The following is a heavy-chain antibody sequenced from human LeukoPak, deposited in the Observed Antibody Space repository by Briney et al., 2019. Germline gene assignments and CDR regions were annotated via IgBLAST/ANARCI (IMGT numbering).Heavy chain of an antibody. CDR1: GFTFSSYG. J-gene: IGHJ6*03. V-gene: IGHV3-30*18. CDR2: ISYDGSNK. Sequence: PGGSLRLSCAASGFTFSSYGMHWVRQAPGKGLEWVPVISYDGSNKYYADSVKGRFTISRDNSKNTLYLQMNSLRAEDTAVYYCAKAQGYSSGWGYYYYMDVWGKGTTVTVSS. CDR3: AKAQGYSSGWGYYYYMDV. D-gene: IGHD6-19*01.